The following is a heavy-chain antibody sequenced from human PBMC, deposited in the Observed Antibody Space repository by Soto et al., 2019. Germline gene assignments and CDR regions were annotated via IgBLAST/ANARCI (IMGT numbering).Heavy chain of an antibody. Sequence: TSETLSLTCTVSGGSISSGGYYWSWIRQHPGKGLEWIGYIYYSGSTYYNPSLKSRVTISVDTSKNQFSLKLSSVTAADTAVYYCATYEVATTIDYWGQGTLVTVSS. CDR1: GGSISSGGYY. D-gene: IGHD5-12*01. CDR2: IYYSGST. CDR3: ATYEVATTIDY. V-gene: IGHV4-31*03. J-gene: IGHJ4*02.